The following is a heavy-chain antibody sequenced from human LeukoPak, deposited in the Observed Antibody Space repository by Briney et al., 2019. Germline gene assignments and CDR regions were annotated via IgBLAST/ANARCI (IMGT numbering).Heavy chain of an antibody. D-gene: IGHD1-26*01. CDR3: ARDSLGWELPERYGMDV. CDR2: ISAYNGNT. V-gene: IGHV1-18*01. Sequence: ASVTVSCKASGYTFTSYGISWVRQAPGQGLEWMGWISAYNGNTNYAQKLQGRVTMTTDTSTSTAYMELRSLRSDDTAVYYCARDSLGWELPERYGMDVWGQGTTVTVSS. J-gene: IGHJ6*02. CDR1: GYTFTSYG.